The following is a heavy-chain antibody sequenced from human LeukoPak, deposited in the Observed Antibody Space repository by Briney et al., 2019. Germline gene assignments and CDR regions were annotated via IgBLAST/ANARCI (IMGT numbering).Heavy chain of an antibody. Sequence: GASVKVSCKASGYTFTSYAMNWVRQAPGQGLEWMGWINTNTGNPTYAQGFTGRFVFSLDTSVSTAYLQISSLKAEDTAVYYCARVETFYYGSGSYSTYFDYWGQGTLVTVSP. CDR3: ARVETFYYGSGSYSTYFDY. CDR1: GYTFTSYA. CDR2: INTNTGNP. D-gene: IGHD3-10*01. J-gene: IGHJ4*02. V-gene: IGHV7-4-1*02.